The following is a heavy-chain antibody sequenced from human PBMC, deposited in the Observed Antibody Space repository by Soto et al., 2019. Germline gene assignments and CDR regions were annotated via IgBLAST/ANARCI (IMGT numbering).Heavy chain of an antibody. CDR1: GFTFSSYA. CDR2: ISGSGGST. V-gene: IGHV3-23*01. D-gene: IGHD3-9*01. J-gene: IGHJ4*02. CDR3: AKANGYFDWLLPFDY. Sequence: GGSLRLSCAASGFTFSSYAMSWVRQAPGKGLEWVSAISGSGGSTYYADSVKGRFTISRDNSKNTLYLQMNSLRAEDTAVYYCAKANGYFDWLLPFDYWGQGTLVTVSS.